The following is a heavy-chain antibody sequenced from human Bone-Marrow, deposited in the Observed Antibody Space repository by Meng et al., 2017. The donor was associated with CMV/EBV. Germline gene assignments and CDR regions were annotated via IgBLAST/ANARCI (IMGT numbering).Heavy chain of an antibody. CDR2: INPSGGTT. Sequence: KATGYTVSRYFMDWVRQGPGQGPEWMGIINPSGGTTTYAQKFQGRVTMTRDTSTSTVYMELSNLRSDDTAVYYCARGDYGGNSGFDPWGQETLVTVSS. V-gene: IGHV1-46*01. D-gene: IGHD4-23*01. CDR3: ARGDYGGNSGFDP. J-gene: IGHJ5*02. CDR1: GYTVSRYF.